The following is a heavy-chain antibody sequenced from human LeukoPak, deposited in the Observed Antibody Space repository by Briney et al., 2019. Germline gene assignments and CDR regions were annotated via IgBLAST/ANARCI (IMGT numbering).Heavy chain of an antibody. J-gene: IGHJ4*01. V-gene: IGHV3-48*04. D-gene: IGHD2-2*02. CDR1: GFTLSGHS. CDR3: ARDSGRYCTLDSCYTDFDY. Sequence: GGSLRLSCVASGFTLSGHSMNWVRQSPGKGLEWVSYISSSGTIEFYADSVKGRFAISRENGKNALYLQMNSLRAEDTAVFYCARDSGRYCTLDSCYTDFDYWGRGTLVSVSS. CDR2: ISSSGTIE.